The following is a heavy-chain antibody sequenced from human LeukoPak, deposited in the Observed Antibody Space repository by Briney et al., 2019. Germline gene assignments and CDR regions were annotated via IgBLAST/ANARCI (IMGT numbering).Heavy chain of an antibody. J-gene: IGHJ5*02. V-gene: IGHV3-23*01. CDR2: ISGSGDRT. D-gene: IGHD6-25*01. CDR1: GFTFSSYA. Sequence: GGSLRLSCAASGFTFSSYAMSWVRQAPGKGLVWLSAISGSGDRTYYVDSVKGRFTISRDNSKNTLYLQMNSLRAEDTAVYYCAKERAAAWFDPWGQGTLVTVSS. CDR3: AKERAAAWFDP.